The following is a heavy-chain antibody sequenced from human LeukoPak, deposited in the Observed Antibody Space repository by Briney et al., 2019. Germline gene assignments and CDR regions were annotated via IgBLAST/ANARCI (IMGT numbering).Heavy chain of an antibody. CDR2: IYAGDSDT. V-gene: IGHV5-51*01. CDR3: ERLGYGAGSFDI. D-gene: IGHD3-10*01. J-gene: IGHJ3*02. CDR1: GYSFTSIW. Sequence: GESLKISCEGSGYSFTSIWIGWVCQMPGKGLEWMGIIYAGDSDTGYSPSFQGQVTISADKSISTAYLQLTSLKYPDTATYYCERLGYGAGSFDIWAQGKMVTVSS.